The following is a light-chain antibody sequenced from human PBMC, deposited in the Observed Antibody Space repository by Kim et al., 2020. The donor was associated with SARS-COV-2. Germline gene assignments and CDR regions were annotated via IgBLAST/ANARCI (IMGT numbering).Light chain of an antibody. CDR3: QQTNRFPLT. V-gene: IGKV2D-29*01. Sequence: SLRSSGSKSCLAWYQQKPGQAPQLLIYDASNREPGVPDRFSGSGSGTDFTLTISRVEAEDVGVYYCQQTNRFPLTFGGGTKVDIK. CDR1: SLRSSGSKSC. J-gene: IGKJ4*01. CDR2: DAS.